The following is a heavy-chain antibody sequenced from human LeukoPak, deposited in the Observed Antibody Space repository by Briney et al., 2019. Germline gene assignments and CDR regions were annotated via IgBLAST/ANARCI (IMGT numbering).Heavy chain of an antibody. Sequence: GGSLRLSCAASGFTFSGYDMNWVRQAPGKGLEWVSLVSWDGDTTYYADSVKGRFTISRDNSKNSLYLQMNSLRTEDTALYYCAKARGLIGGAFDIWGQGTMVTVSS. CDR1: GFTFSGYD. J-gene: IGHJ3*02. D-gene: IGHD3-22*01. CDR2: VSWDGDTT. V-gene: IGHV3-43*02. CDR3: AKARGLIGGAFDI.